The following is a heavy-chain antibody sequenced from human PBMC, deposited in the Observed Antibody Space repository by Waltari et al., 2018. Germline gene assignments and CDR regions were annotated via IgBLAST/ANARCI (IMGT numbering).Heavy chain of an antibody. CDR2: IITSSDT. Sequence: EVQLLESGGGLIQPGGSLRLSCAASGFTFSTLACNWVRQAPGGGLEWVSGIITSSDTYYADSVKGRFTISRDNSKNILYLQMNSLRADDTAVYYCVKGDWGDFWGQGTLVTVSS. V-gene: IGHV3-23*01. D-gene: IGHD2-21*02. J-gene: IGHJ4*02. CDR1: GFTFSTLA. CDR3: VKGDWGDF.